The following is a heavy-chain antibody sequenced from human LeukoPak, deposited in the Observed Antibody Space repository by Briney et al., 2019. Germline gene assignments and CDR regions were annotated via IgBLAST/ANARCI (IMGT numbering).Heavy chain of an antibody. D-gene: IGHD6-13*01. CDR3: ARDRDYSSSWQHYYYYYGMDV. V-gene: IGHV3-30*03. CDR1: GFTFSSYG. CDR2: ISYDGSNK. J-gene: IGHJ6*02. Sequence: GGSLRLSCAASGFTFSSYGMHWVRQAPGKGLEWVAVISYDGSNKYYADSVKGRFTISRDNSKNTLYLQMNSLRAEDTAVYYCARDRDYSSSWQHYYYYYGMDVWGQGTTVTVSS.